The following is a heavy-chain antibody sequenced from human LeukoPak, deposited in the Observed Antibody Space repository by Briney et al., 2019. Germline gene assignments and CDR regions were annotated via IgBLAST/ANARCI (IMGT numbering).Heavy chain of an antibody. J-gene: IGHJ4*02. CDR2: ISGSGGST. D-gene: IGHD4-23*01. CDR3: AKLKGDYGGYYFDY. V-gene: IGHV3-23*01. Sequence: PGGSLRLSCAASGFAFSSYAMSWVRQAPGKGLEWVSAISGSGGSTYYADSVKGRFTISRDNSKNTLYLQMNSLRAEDTAVYYCAKLKGDYGGYYFDYWGQGTLVTVSS. CDR1: GFAFSSYA.